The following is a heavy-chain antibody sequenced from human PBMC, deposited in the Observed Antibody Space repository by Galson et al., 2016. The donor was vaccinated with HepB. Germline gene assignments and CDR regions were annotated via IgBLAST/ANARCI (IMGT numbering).Heavy chain of an antibody. V-gene: IGHV1-24*01. Sequence: SVKVSCKVSGYTLTELSMHWVRQAPGKGLEWMGGFDPEDGETIYAQKFQGRVTMTEDTSTDTAYTELSSLKASDTAIYYCARLIRGVTYNNWGQGTLVTVSS. D-gene: IGHD3-10*01. CDR2: FDPEDGET. CDR1: GYTLTELS. J-gene: IGHJ4*02. CDR3: ARLIRGVTYNN.